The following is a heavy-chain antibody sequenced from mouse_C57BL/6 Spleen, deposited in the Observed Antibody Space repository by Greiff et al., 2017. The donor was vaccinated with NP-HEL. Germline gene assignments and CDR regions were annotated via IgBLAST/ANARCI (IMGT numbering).Heavy chain of an antibody. J-gene: IGHJ2*01. V-gene: IGHV1-54*01. Sequence: QVHVKQSGAELVRPGTSVKVSCKASGYAFTNYLIEWVKQRPGQGLEWIGVINPGSGGTNYNEKFKGKATLTADKSSSTAYMQLSSLTSEDSAVYFCARSRDYYGSSPDYFDYWGQGTTLTVSS. CDR2: INPGSGGT. CDR1: GYAFTNYL. CDR3: ARSRDYYGSSPDYFDY. D-gene: IGHD1-1*01.